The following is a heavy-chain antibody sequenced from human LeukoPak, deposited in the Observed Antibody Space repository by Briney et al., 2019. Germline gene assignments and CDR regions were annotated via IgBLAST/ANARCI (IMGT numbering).Heavy chain of an antibody. CDR3: AKMCPLLSSTSCYNY. CDR1: GFTFSSYG. J-gene: IGHJ4*02. V-gene: IGHV3-30*02. D-gene: IGHD2-2*02. Sequence: GGSLRLSCAASGFTFSSYGMHWVRQAPGKGLEWVAVIRYDGSNKYYADSVKGRCTISRDNSKNTLYLQINSLRAEDTAVYYCAKMCPLLSSTSCYNYWGQGTLVTVSS. CDR2: IRYDGSNK.